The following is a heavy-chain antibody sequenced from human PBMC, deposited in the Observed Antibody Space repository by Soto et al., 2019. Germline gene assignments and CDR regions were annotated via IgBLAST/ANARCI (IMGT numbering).Heavy chain of an antibody. Sequence: QGQLVQSGAEVKKPGASVKVSCAASGYTFSTYAVSWVRQAPGQGLEWMGWITVSNGNTKYIDNVQGRITMTTDSYTRTAYMELWRLRIDDTAVYYCERSYSYGSYWYFDDWGQGTLVIVSS. CDR1: GYTFSTYA. D-gene: IGHD5-18*01. J-gene: IGHJ4*02. CDR3: ERSYSYGSYWYFDD. V-gene: IGHV1-18*04. CDR2: ITVSNGNT.